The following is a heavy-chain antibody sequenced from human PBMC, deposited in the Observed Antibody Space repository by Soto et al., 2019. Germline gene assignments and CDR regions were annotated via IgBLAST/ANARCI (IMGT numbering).Heavy chain of an antibody. Sequence: GGSLRLSGAASGFTFDDYAMHWVRQAPGKGLEWVSGISWNSGGIVYADSVKGRFTISRDNAKNSLYLQMNSLRVEDTALYYCTKDISRRAGDAFHTGGQGTMVTFSS. CDR2: ISWNSGGI. CDR3: TKDISRRAGDAFHT. CDR1: GFTFDDYA. J-gene: IGHJ3*02. V-gene: IGHV3-9*01.